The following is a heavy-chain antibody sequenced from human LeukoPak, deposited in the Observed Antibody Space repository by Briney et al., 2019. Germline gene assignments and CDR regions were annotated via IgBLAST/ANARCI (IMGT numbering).Heavy chain of an antibody. CDR1: GYTFTGYY. V-gene: IGHV1-2*02. CDR2: INPNSGGT. Sequence: ASVKVSCKASGYTFTGYYMHWVRQAPGQGLGWMGWINPNSGGTNYAQKFQGRVTMTRDTSISTAYMELSRLRSDDTAVYYCARKRGSYYDILTGYFPLDYWGQGTLVTVSS. CDR3: ARKRGSYYDILTGYFPLDY. J-gene: IGHJ4*02. D-gene: IGHD3-9*01.